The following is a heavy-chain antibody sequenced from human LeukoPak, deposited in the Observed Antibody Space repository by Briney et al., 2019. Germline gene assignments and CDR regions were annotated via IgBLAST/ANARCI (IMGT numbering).Heavy chain of an antibody. Sequence: PGGSLRLSCVVCGFTFSNYWMDWVRQAPGKGLEWVAFIRPDGRETNYAGSVKGRFTISRDKAKNSLYLQMNNLRVEDTAVYYCATRGDLSWFGALRHWSQGTVVTVSS. V-gene: IGHV3-7*01. J-gene: IGHJ4*02. D-gene: IGHD3-16*02. CDR2: IRPDGRET. CDR1: GFTFSNYW. CDR3: ATRGDLSWFGALRH.